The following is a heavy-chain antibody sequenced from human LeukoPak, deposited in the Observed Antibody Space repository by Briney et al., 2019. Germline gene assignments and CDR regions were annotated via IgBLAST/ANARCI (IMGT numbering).Heavy chain of an antibody. Sequence: PSQTLSLTCTVSGYSISSGYYWGWIRQPPGKGLEWIGSIYHSGSTYYNPSLKSRVTISVDTSKNQFSLKLSSVTAADTAVYYCARGYCSGGSCPVGAGSDDAFDIWGQGTMVTVSS. V-gene: IGHV4-38-2*02. CDR2: IYHSGST. D-gene: IGHD2-15*01. CDR3: ARGYCSGGSCPVGAGSDDAFDI. J-gene: IGHJ3*02. CDR1: GYSISSGYY.